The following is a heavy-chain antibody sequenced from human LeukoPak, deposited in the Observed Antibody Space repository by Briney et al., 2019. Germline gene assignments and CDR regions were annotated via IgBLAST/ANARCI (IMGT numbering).Heavy chain of an antibody. D-gene: IGHD6-13*01. CDR2: IYTSGST. Sequence: NASETLSLTCAVSGDSISSYYWSWLRQPPGRGLEWIGCIYTSGSTNYNPSLKSRVTISLDTSKNQFSLKLSSVTAADTAVYYCASSAAGTLYFQHWGQGTLVAVSS. J-gene: IGHJ1*01. CDR3: ASSAAGTLYFQH. CDR1: GDSISSYY. V-gene: IGHV4-4*09.